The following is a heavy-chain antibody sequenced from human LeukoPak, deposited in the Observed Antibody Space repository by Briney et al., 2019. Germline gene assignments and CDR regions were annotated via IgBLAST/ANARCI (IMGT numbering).Heavy chain of an antibody. Sequence: ASVKVSCKASGYTFTGYYMHWVRQAPGQGREWMGWINPNSGGTNYAQKFQGRVTMTRDTSISTAYMELSRLRSDDTAVYYCASLMGATGNFDYWGQGTLVTVSS. CDR2: INPNSGGT. CDR1: GYTFTGYY. J-gene: IGHJ4*02. V-gene: IGHV1-2*02. CDR3: ASLMGATGNFDY. D-gene: IGHD1-26*01.